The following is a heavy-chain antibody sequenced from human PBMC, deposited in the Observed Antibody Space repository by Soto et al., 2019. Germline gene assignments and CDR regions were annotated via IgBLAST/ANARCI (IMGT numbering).Heavy chain of an antibody. CDR2: TRNKANSYTT. V-gene: IGHV3-72*01. CDR1: GFTFSDHY. CDR3: ARGYCSNGVCYRYIDL. J-gene: IGHJ2*01. D-gene: IGHD2-8*01. Sequence: PVGSLRLSCAASGFTFSDHYMDWVRQAPGKGLEWVGRTRNKANSYTTEYAASVKGRFTTSRDDSKNSLYLQMNSLKTEDTAVYYCARGYCSNGVCYRYIDLWGRGTLVTVSS.